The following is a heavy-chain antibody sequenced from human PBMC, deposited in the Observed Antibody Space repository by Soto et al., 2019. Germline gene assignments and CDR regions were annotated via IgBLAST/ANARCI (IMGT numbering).Heavy chain of an antibody. J-gene: IGHJ4*02. Sequence: EVQLVESGGGLVQPGGSLRLSCAASGFTFSTFWMHLVRQAPGKGLVWVSRINSDGSSTNYGDSGKGPLPMSRDTAKNMLYLQMNSLRAEDTALYYCARAFAHWGQGTLVTVSS. CDR2: INSDGSST. CDR1: GFTFSTFW. V-gene: IGHV3-74*01. CDR3: ARAFAH.